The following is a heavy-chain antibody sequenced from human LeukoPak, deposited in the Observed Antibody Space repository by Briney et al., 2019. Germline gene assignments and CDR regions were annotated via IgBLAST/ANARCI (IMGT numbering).Heavy chain of an antibody. CDR2: ISVSGGNT. V-gene: IGHV3-23*01. Sequence: PGGSLRLSCAASGFTFSNYAMSWVRQAPGKGLEWVSSISVSGGNTYYADSVKGRFTISRDNSKNTLYLQLNNLTAEDTAVYYCATKQWLVRGWFDPWGQGTLVTVSS. D-gene: IGHD6-19*01. CDR1: GFTFSNYA. J-gene: IGHJ5*02. CDR3: ATKQWLVRGWFDP.